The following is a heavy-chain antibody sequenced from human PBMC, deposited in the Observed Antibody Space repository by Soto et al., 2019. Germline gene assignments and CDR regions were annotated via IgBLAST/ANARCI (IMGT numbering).Heavy chain of an antibody. Sequence: QITLKESGPTLVKPSQTLTLTCTFSGFSLSTSGVGVAWIRQPPGKALVWLALIYWDDDKRYRPSLETRLTVTKDTYKILVVLSMTNMDSVATATYFCACLPCSVGSCAWFSYSGMVVWGQGNRVSVSS. D-gene: IGHD2-15*01. V-gene: IGHV2-5*02. J-gene: IGHJ6*02. CDR1: GFSLSTSGVG. CDR3: ACLPCSVGSCAWFSYSGMVV. CDR2: IYWDDDK.